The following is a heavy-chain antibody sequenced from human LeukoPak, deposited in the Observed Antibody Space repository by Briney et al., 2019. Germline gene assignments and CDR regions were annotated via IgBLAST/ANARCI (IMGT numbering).Heavy chain of an antibody. J-gene: IGHJ6*02. CDR1: GYTFTIYY. CDR2: INPSGGST. Sequence: ASVKVPCKASGYTFTIYYMHWVRQAPGQGLEWMGIINPSGGSTSYAQKFQGRVTMTRDTSTSTVYMELSSLRSEDTAVYYCARGGYSSGWYKYVGYYYYYGMDVWGQGTTVTVSS. V-gene: IGHV1-46*01. D-gene: IGHD6-19*01. CDR3: ARGGYSSGWYKYVGYYYYYGMDV.